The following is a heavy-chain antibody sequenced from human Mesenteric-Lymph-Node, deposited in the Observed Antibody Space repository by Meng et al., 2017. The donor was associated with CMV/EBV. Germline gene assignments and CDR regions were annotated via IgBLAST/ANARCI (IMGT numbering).Heavy chain of an antibody. CDR1: GYTFTDYY. D-gene: IGHD1-26*01. V-gene: IGHV1-2*02. CDR2: INPNSGGT. Sequence: ASVKVSCKASGYTFTDYYLHWVRQAPGQGLEWMGWINPNSGGTKYPQKLQGRVTMTSDTSIRTAYMDLSSLRSDDTAVYYCARDSYRGTYSDIDYWGQGTLVTVSS. J-gene: IGHJ4*02. CDR3: ARDSYRGTYSDIDY.